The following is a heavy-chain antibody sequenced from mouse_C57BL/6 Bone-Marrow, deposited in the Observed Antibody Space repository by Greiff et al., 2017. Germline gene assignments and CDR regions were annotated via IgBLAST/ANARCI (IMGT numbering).Heavy chain of an antibody. CDR3: ARFYDYDVWFAY. J-gene: IGHJ3*01. V-gene: IGHV1-78*01. Sequence: VQLQQSDAELVKPGASVKISCKVSGYTFPDHTIHWMKQRPEQGLEWIGYIYPRDGSTKYNEKFKGKATLTADKSSSTAYMQLNSLTSEDSAVYCGARFYDYDVWFAYWGKGTLVTVSA. CDR2: IYPRDGST. D-gene: IGHD2-4*01. CDR1: GYTFPDHT.